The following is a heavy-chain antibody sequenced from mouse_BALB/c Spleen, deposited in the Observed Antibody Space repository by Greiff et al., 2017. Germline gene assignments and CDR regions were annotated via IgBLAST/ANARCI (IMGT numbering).Heavy chain of an antibody. CDR2: IYPGDGDT. V-gene: IGHV1-82*01. J-gene: IGHJ3*01. Sequence: VQLQQSGPELVKPGASVKISCKASGYAFSSSWMNWVKQRPGQGLEWIGRIYPGDGDTNYNGKFKGKATLTADKSSSTAYMQLSRLTSVDSAVYFCAPGYDYGGLTYWGQGTLVTVSA. D-gene: IGHD2-4*01. CDR3: APGYDYGGLTY. CDR1: GYAFSSSW.